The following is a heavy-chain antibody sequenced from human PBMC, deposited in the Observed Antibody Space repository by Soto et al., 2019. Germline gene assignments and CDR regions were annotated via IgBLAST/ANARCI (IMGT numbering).Heavy chain of an antibody. J-gene: IGHJ4*02. D-gene: IGHD2-8*01. V-gene: IGHV3-74*01. Sequence: GGSLRLSCAASGFTFSSYAMSWVRQAPGKGLEWVSRIDPDGSNTSYTDSVTGRFTISRDNAKSTLHLQMNSLRAEDTAVYYCIRSTNGSFDYWGQGSLVTVSS. CDR2: IDPDGSNT. CDR1: GFTFSSYA. CDR3: IRSTNGSFDY.